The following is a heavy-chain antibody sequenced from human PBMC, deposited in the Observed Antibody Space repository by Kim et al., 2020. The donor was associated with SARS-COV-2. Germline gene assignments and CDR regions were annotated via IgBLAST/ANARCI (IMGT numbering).Heavy chain of an antibody. D-gene: IGHD3-10*01. V-gene: IGHV4-34*01. CDR3: VAFGELLLSGFDP. CDR1: GGSFSGYY. J-gene: IGHJ5*02. CDR2: INHSGST. Sequence: SETLSLTCAVYGGSFSGYYWSWIRQPPGKGLEWIGEINHSGSTNYNPSLKSRVTISVDTSKNQFSLKLSSVTAADTAVYYCVAFGELLLSGFDPWGQGTLVTVSS.